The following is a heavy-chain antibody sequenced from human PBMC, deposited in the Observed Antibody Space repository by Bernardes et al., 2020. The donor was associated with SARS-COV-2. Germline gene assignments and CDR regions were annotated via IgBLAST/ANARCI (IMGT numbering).Heavy chain of an antibody. D-gene: IGHD6-13*01. CDR2: ISSSSSTI. J-gene: IGHJ6*02. Sequence: GSLRLSCAASGFTFSSYSMNWVRQAPGKGLEWVSYISSSSSTIYYADSVKGRFTISRDNAKNSLYLQMNSLRAEDTAVYYCARDCYSSSWYSGDYYYYYGMDVWGQGTTVTVSS. V-gene: IGHV3-48*01. CDR3: ARDCYSSSWYSGDYYYYYGMDV. CDR1: GFTFSSYS.